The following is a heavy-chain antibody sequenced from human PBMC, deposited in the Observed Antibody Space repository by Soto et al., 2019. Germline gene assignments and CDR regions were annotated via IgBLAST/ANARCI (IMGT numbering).Heavy chain of an antibody. V-gene: IGHV1-69*04. CDR1: SIYL. D-gene: IGHD6-19*01. CDR2: IIPILGIA. J-gene: IGHJ4*02. CDR3: ARDSSGPPT. Sequence: SIYLSGRVRQAPGQGLEWMGRIIPILGIANYAQKFQGRVTITADKSTSTAYMELSSLRSEDTAVYYCARDSSGPPTWGQGTLVTVSS.